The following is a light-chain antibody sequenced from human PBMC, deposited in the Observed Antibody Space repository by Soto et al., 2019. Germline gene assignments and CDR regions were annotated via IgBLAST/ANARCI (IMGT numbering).Light chain of an antibody. CDR3: QQRSNWPRT. V-gene: IGKV3-11*01. CDR2: DAS. CDR1: QTVSITY. J-gene: IGKJ4*01. Sequence: VLAQSPGTLSFSPGESATLSCTASQTVSITYLTWYKQKPGQAPRVLIYDASNRATGIPARFSGSGSGTDFTLTISSLEPEDFEVYYCQQRSNWPRTFGGGTKVDIK.